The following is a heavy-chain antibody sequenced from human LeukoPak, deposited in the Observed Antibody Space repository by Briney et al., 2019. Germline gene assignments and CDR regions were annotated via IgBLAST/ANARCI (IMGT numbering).Heavy chain of an antibody. CDR3: ARDQFGSYSSSSGGWFDP. Sequence: SETLSLTCTVSGYSISSGYYWGWIRQPPGKGLEWIGSIYHSGSTYYNPSLKSRVTISVDTSKNQFSLKLSSVTAADTAVYYCARDQFGSYSSSSGGWFDPWGQGTLVTVSS. CDR1: GYSISSGYY. V-gene: IGHV4-38-2*02. CDR2: IYHSGST. D-gene: IGHD6-6*01. J-gene: IGHJ5*02.